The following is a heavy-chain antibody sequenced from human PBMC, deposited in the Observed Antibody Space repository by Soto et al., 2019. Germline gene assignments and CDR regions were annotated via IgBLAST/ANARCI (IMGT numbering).Heavy chain of an antibody. Sequence: VQMVESGGGLVKPGGSLRLSCAASGFTFSDSYMSWIRQAPGKGLEWLSYINSIGTYTKYADSVKGRFTISRDNARNSLYLQMNSLRDDDTAVYSCARNYGGNSGVNNWGQGTLVTVSS. J-gene: IGHJ4*02. CDR2: INSIGTYT. V-gene: IGHV3-11*05. CDR3: ARNYGGNSGVNN. CDR1: GFTFSDSY. D-gene: IGHD4-17*01.